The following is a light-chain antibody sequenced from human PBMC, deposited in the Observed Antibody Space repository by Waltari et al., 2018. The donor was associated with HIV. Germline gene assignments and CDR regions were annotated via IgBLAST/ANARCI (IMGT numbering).Light chain of an antibody. J-gene: IGLJ3*02. V-gene: IGLV1-51*02. CDR1: SSNLSTNY. CDR3: GTWDSSLSASV. CDR2: EKN. Sequence: QSVLTQSPSVSAAPGQKVTISCSARSSNLSTNYLSWYQQFPGTAPKLLIYEKNKRPSGIPDRFSGSKSGTSATLGITGLQTGDEANYYCGTWDSSLSASVFGGGTELTVL.